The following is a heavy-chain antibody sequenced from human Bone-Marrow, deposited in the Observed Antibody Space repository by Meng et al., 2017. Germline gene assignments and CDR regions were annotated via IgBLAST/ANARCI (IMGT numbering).Heavy chain of an antibody. J-gene: IGHJ4*02. V-gene: IGHV4-34*01. Sequence: QVQLQQVGAGFFKPSETLALTWLVYGGSFSGYYWGWSRQPPGKGLEWIGEINHSGSTNYNPSLKSRVTISVDTSKNQFSLKLSSVTAADTAVYYCARGLRAARPLLFGYWGQGTLVTVSS. CDR2: INHSGST. CDR3: ARGLRAARPLLFGY. D-gene: IGHD6-6*01. CDR1: GGSFSGYY.